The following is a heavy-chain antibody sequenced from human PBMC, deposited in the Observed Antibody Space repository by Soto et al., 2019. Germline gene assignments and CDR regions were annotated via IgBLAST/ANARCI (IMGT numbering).Heavy chain of an antibody. CDR2: TSYDGRSK. CDR3: AKDPFGYYYFGMDV. D-gene: IGHD3-10*01. Sequence: GGSLRLSCEASGFTFSSYGMHWVRQAPGRGLEWVAVTSYDGRSKYYADSVKGRFTISRDNSKNTLYLQMNSLRAEDTAVYYCAKDPFGYYYFGMDVWGQGPTVTVSS. J-gene: IGHJ6*02. V-gene: IGHV3-30*18. CDR1: GFTFSSYG.